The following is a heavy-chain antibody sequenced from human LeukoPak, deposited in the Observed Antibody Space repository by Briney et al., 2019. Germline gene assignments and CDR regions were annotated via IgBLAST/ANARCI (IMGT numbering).Heavy chain of an antibody. J-gene: IGHJ4*02. D-gene: IGHD4-17*01. CDR3: TTDYGIPFNFDY. Sequence: GGSLRLSCAVSGFSVSSNYMSWVRQAPGKGLEWVSVIYSGGSTYYADSVKGRFTISRDNSKNTLYLQMNSLRAEDTAVYYCTTDYGIPFNFDYWGQGTLVTVSS. CDR2: IYSGGST. CDR1: GFSVSSNY. V-gene: IGHV3-53*01.